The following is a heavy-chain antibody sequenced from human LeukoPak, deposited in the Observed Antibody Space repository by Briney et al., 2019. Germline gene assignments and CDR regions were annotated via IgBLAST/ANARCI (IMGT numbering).Heavy chain of an antibody. CDR3: ARGRIDYGDYGALERPGFDS. CDR1: VYTFTSYD. Sequence: ASVKVSCKASVYTFTSYDIKWVRQTPEQGLEWMGIINPSGGSTSYAQKFQGRVTMTRDTSTSTVYMELSSLRSEDTAVYYCARGRIDYGDYGALERPGFDSWGQGTLVTVSS. V-gene: IGHV1-46*01. J-gene: IGHJ4*02. CDR2: INPSGGST. D-gene: IGHD4-17*01.